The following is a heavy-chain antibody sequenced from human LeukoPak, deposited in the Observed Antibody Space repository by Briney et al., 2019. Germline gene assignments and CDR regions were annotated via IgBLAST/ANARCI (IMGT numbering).Heavy chain of an antibody. D-gene: IGHD4-11*01. CDR1: GGTFSSYA. V-gene: IGHV1-69*05. CDR2: IIPIFGTA. CDR3: ARRNAFDI. J-gene: IGHJ3*02. Sequence: ASVEVSCKASGGTFSSYAISWVRQAPGQGLEWMGGIIPIFGTANYAQKFQGRVTMTRDTSTSTVYMELSSLRSEDTAVYYCARRNAFDIWGQGTMVTVSS.